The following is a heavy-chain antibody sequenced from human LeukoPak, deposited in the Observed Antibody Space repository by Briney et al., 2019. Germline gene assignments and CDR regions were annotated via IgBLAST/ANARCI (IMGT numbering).Heavy chain of an antibody. CDR1: GFTFSNSD. D-gene: IGHD4-17*01. CDR3: VRYKDYGDTSNDY. Sequence: PGGSLRLSCAASGFTFSNSDMNWVHQAPGKGLEWVSGVSWNGSRTHYADSVKGQFIISRDNPRNTLYLQTNSLRAEDTAVYYCVRYKDYGDTSNDYWGQGTLVTVSS. V-gene: IGHV3-35*02. CDR2: VSWNGSRT. J-gene: IGHJ4*02.